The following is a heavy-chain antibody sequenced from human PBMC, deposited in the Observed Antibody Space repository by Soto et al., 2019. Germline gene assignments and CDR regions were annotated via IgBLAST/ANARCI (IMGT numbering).Heavy chain of an antibody. V-gene: IGHV4-30-4*01. J-gene: IGHJ4*02. Sequence: SEPLSLTCTVSGGSISSAYEYWSWIRQPPGKGLEWIGYVYYGGSTHYSPSLKSRVIISVDTSKNQFSLRLSSVTAADTAVYYWAREYGSRWFRFDEWGQGTLVTV. D-gene: IGHD6-13*01. CDR1: GGSISSAYEY. CDR3: AREYGSRWFRFDE. CDR2: VYYGGST.